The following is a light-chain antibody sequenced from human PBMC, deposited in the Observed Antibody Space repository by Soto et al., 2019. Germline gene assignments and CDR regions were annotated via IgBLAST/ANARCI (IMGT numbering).Light chain of an antibody. CDR2: GGF. J-gene: IGKJ3*01. Sequence: IVLTQSPATLSVSPGERATLSCRASQSVSSNLAWYQQKPGQAPQPPNHGGFNRATGVPDRFSASGSGTDFTLTISRLEPEDFAVYYCQQYGRSPFTFGPGTKVDI. CDR1: QSVSSN. V-gene: IGKV3-20*01. CDR3: QQYGRSPFT.